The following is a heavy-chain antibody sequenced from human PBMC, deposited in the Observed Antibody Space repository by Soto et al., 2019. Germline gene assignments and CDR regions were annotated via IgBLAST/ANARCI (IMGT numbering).Heavy chain of an antibody. CDR1: GGTFSSYT. D-gene: IGHD3-16*01. V-gene: IGHV1-69*02. J-gene: IGHJ4*02. CDR3: ARGAREYYFDY. CDR2: IIPILGIA. Sequence: QVQLVQSGAEVKKPGSSVKVSCKASGGTFSSYTISWVRQAPGQGLEWMGRIIPILGIANYAQKFQGRVTITADKSTSTAYMELSSLRSEETAVYYCARGAREYYFDYWGQGTLVTVSS.